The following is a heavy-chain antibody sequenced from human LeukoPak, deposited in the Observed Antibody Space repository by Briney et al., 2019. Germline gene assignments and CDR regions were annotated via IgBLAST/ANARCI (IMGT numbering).Heavy chain of an antibody. CDR2: TSGSGSST. CDR1: GFTFSSYA. D-gene: IGHD6-19*01. CDR3: AKNRYSSGWYYFDF. J-gene: IGHJ4*02. V-gene: IGHV3-23*01. Sequence: GGSLRLSCAASGFTFSSYAMNWVRQAPGKGLEWVSGTSGSGSSTYYADSVKGRFTISRDSSKNTLYLQMNSLRAEDTAVYYCAKNRYSSGWYYFDFWGQGTLVTVSS.